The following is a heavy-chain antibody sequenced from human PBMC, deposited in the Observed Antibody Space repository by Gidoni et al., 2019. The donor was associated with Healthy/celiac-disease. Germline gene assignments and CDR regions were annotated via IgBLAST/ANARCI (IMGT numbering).Heavy chain of an antibody. CDR2: ISSSSSTI. CDR1: GFTFCSYS. D-gene: IGHD2-15*01. CDR3: ARGVVVVAATVYFDY. J-gene: IGHJ4*02. V-gene: IGHV3-48*02. Sequence: EVQLVESGGVLVQPGGSRRLSCAASGFTFCSYSMTWVRQAPGKGLEWVSYISSSSSTIYYADSVKGRFTISRDNAKNSLYLQMNRLRDEDTAVYYCARGVVVVAATVYFDYWGQGTLVTVSS.